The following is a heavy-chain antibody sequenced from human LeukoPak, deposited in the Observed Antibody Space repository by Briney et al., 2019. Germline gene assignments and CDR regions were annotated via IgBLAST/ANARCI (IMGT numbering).Heavy chain of an antibody. CDR1: GGSISSSNW. CDR3: ARAVVVVTSTSTYYFDY. V-gene: IGHV4-4*02. Sequence: PSETLSLTCAVSGGSISSSNWWSWVRQPPGKGLEWIGEIHHSGSTNYNPSLKSRVTISVDKSKNQFSLKLSSVTAADTAVYYCARAVVVVTSTSTYYFDYWGQGTLVTVSS. J-gene: IGHJ4*02. D-gene: IGHD2-15*01. CDR2: IHHSGST.